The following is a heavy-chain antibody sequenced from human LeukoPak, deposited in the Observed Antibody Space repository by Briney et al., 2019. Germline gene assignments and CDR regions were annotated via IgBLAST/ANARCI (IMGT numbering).Heavy chain of an antibody. D-gene: IGHD6-6*01. Sequence: ASVKVSCKASGYTFTGYYMHWVRQAPGQGLEWMGWINPNSGGTNYAQKFQGRVTMTRDTSISTAYMELSRLRSDDTAVYYCARDPESAQLVDYWGQGTLVTVSS. V-gene: IGHV1-2*02. J-gene: IGHJ4*02. CDR3: ARDPESAQLVDY. CDR1: GYTFTGYY. CDR2: INPNSGGT.